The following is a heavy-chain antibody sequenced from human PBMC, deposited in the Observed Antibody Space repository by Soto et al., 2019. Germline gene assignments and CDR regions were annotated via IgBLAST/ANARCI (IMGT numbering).Heavy chain of an antibody. CDR3: ARDGYDGSGSPYPAY. D-gene: IGHD3-10*01. J-gene: IGHJ4*02. Sequence: PSETLSRTYSFSCGSLSEYFWSFIRQSPGNGLEWIGYIYYLGSTDYNPSLKSRVTISVDTSKRQFSLRLTSVTAADTAVYYCARDGYDGSGSPYPAYWGPGTQVTVSS. CDR1: CGSLSEYF. CDR2: IYYLGST. V-gene: IGHV4-59*01.